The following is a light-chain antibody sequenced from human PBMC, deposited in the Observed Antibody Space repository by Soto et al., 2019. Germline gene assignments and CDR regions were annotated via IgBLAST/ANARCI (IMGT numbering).Light chain of an antibody. CDR1: QSVSSSY. J-gene: IGKJ1*01. V-gene: IGKV3-20*01. CDR3: QQYGCSLPGT. Sequence: EIVLTQSPGPLYLSPGERATLSCSAIQSVSSSYLAWYQQKPGQAPRLLIYGASSRATGIPDRFSGSGSGIDFTLTISILGPEDFVVYYCQQYGCSLPGTFGQGTLVEIK. CDR2: GAS.